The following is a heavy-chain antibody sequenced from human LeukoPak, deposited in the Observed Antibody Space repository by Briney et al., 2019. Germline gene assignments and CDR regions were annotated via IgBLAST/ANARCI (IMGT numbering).Heavy chain of an antibody. CDR1: GYTFTSYG. D-gene: IGHD4-17*01. V-gene: IGHV1-18*01. CDR2: ISTYNGNT. J-gene: IGHJ6*02. CDR3: ARDRDYGAYYYGMDV. Sequence: ASVKLSRSASGYTFTSYGISRVRQAPGQGLEWMGGISTYNGNTNNAQKLQGRVTMTKDTSTSTAYMEVRSLRCDDTAVYYCARDRDYGAYYYGMDVWGQGTTVTVSS.